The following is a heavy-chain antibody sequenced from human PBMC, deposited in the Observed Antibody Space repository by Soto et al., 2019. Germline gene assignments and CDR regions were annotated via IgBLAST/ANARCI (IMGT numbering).Heavy chain of an antibody. CDR3: ARGQRFSDWFDP. D-gene: IGHD3-3*01. J-gene: IGHJ5*02. CDR2: IYSSGST. Sequence: SETLFLTCTVTGGNISGYYSTWIPQSAGGGLEWIGRIYSSGSTNYNPSLKSRVTISLDTSMNHFSLRLSSVTAADTAVYYCARGQRFSDWFDPWGQGTLVTVSS. V-gene: IGHV4-4*07. CDR1: GGNISGYY.